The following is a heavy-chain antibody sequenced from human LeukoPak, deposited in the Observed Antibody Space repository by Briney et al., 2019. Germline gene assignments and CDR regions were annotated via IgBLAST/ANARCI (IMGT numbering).Heavy chain of an antibody. CDR1: GFTFSSYD. CDR3: ARRGGYFDY. CDR2: ISGSGGWT. D-gene: IGHD3-10*01. Sequence: PGGSLRLSCAASGFTFSSYDMTWVRQAPGKGLEWVSAISGSGGWTYYADSVKGRFTISGDNSKNTLYLQVNSLRAEDTAVYYCARRGGYFDYWGQGTLVTVSS. J-gene: IGHJ4*02. V-gene: IGHV3-23*01.